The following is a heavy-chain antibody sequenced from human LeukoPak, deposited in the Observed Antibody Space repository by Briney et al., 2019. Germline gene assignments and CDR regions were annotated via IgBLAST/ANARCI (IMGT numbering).Heavy chain of an antibody. Sequence: GGSLRLSCAASGFTFSSHWMHGVRQAPGKGLVWVSHINGDGSWTTHAVSVKGRFTISRDNAKTAIYPQMRSLGADDGAVYSCARGGMGTALDYWGQGTLVTVSS. J-gene: IGHJ4*02. V-gene: IGHV3-74*03. CDR2: INGDGSWT. D-gene: IGHD1-7*01. CDR3: ARGGMGTALDY. CDR1: GFTFSSHW.